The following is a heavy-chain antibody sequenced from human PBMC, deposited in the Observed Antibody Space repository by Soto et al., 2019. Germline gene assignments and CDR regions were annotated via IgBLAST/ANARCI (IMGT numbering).Heavy chain of an antibody. CDR1: GGSVSSGSYY. V-gene: IGHV4-61*01. CDR3: AGNVDTAMVHFDY. D-gene: IGHD5-18*01. J-gene: IGHJ4*02. CDR2: IYYSGST. Sequence: QVQLQESGPGLVKPSETLSLTCTVSGGSVSSGSYYWRWIRQPPGKGLEWIGYIYYSGSTNYNPSLKSRVTISVDTSKNQFSLKLSSVTAADTAVYYCAGNVDTAMVHFDYWGQGTLVTVSS.